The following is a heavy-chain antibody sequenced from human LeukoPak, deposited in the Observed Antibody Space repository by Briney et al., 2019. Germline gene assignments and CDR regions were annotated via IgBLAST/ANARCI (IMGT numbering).Heavy chain of an antibody. V-gene: IGHV4-39*01. CDR2: IYYSGST. CDR1: GGSIGSSSYY. CDR3: ARRDYYYYGMDV. J-gene: IGHJ6*02. Sequence: SETLSLTCTVSGGSIGSSSYYWGWIRQPPGKGLEWIGSIYYSGSTYYNPSLKSRVTISVDTSKNQFSLKLSSVTAADTAVYYCARRDYYYYGMDVWGQGTTVTVSS.